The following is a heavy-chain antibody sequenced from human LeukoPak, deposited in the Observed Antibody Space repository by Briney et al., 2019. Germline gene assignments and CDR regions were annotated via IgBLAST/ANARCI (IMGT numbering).Heavy chain of an antibody. D-gene: IGHD6-6*01. CDR2: ISSSSSYI. Sequence: GGSLRLSCAASGFTFSSYSINWVRQAPGKGLEWVSSISSSSSYIYYADSVKGQFTISRDNAKNSLYLQMNSLRAEDTAVYYCARDIHSSSGFDYWGQGTLVTVSS. CDR3: ARDIHSSSGFDY. V-gene: IGHV3-21*01. J-gene: IGHJ4*02. CDR1: GFTFSSYS.